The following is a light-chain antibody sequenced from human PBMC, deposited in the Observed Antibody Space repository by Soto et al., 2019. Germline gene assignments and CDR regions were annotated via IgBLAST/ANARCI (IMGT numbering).Light chain of an antibody. J-gene: IGKJ2*01. CDR1: QIVTSS. CDR2: DTF. V-gene: IGKV3-11*01. Sequence: EIVLTQSPATLSLSPGTGATLSCRASQIVTSSLAWYLQRPGQAPRLLIYDTFTRSNGNPARFSAKGAGTDFTLTISSLEPEDSAVYFCQLRSDWPPTYTFGQGTKLE. CDR3: QLRSDWPPTYT.